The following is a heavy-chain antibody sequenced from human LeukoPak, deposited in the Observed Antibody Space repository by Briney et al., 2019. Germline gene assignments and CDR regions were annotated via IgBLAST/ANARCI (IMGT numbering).Heavy chain of an antibody. J-gene: IGHJ4*02. CDR2: ISAYNGNT. D-gene: IGHD6-19*01. V-gene: IGHV1-18*01. CDR3: ARADSGLELDY. CDR1: GGTFSSYA. Sequence: ASVKVSCKASGGTFSSYAISWVRQAPGQGLEWMGWISAYNGNTNYAQKLQGRVTMTTDTSTSTAYMELRGLRSDDTAVYYCARADSGLELDYWGQGTLVTVSS.